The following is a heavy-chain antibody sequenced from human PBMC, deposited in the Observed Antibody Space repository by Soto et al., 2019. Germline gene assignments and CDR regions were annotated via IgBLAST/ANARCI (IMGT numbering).Heavy chain of an antibody. D-gene: IGHD3-22*01. CDR3: ARDRYYYDSSGYYYLFDY. Sequence: GGSLRLSCAASGFTFSSYSMNWVRQAPGKGLEWVSYISSSSSTIYYADSVKGRFTISRDNAKNSLYLQMNSLRDEDTAVYYCARDRYYYDSSGYYYLFDYWGQGTLVTVSS. J-gene: IGHJ4*02. V-gene: IGHV3-48*02. CDR1: GFTFSSYS. CDR2: ISSSSSTI.